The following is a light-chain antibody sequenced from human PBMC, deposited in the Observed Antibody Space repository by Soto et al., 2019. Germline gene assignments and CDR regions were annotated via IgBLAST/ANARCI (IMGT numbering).Light chain of an antibody. CDR1: SSDVGSYDL. Sequence: QSVLTQPASVSGSPGQSITISCAGTSSDVGSYDLVSWYQQHPGKAPKLMIYEVTTRPSGVSDRLSGSKSGNTASLTISGLQAEDEADYYCCSYAGGSTSVVFGGGTKLTVL. V-gene: IGLV2-23*02. CDR2: EVT. J-gene: IGLJ3*02. CDR3: CSYAGGSTSVV.